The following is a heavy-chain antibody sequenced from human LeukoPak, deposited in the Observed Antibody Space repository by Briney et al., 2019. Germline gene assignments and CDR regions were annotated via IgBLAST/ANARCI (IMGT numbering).Heavy chain of an antibody. D-gene: IGHD3-9*01. V-gene: IGHV1-2*02. CDR1: GYTFTGYY. J-gene: IGHJ4*02. CDR3: ARSPHILTGENFDY. Sequence: GASVKVSCKASGYTFTGYYVHWVRQAPGQGLEWMGWINPSHGDTNYAQKFQDRVSMTRDTSISTAYMHLSRLRSADTAVYYCARSPHILTGENFDYWGQGTLLTVSS. CDR2: INPSHGDT.